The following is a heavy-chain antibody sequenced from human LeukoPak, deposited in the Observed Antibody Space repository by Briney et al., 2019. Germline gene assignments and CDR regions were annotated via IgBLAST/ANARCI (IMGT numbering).Heavy chain of an antibody. Sequence: ASVKVPCKASGYTFSGYYLHWVRQAPGQGLEWMGWLNPNSGGTSYAQKSQDRVTMTGDTSINTAYMELSRLRSDDTAVYYCARDIELAVPAGGYWGQGTLVTVSS. CDR3: ARDIELAVPAGGY. J-gene: IGHJ4*02. D-gene: IGHD2-15*01. V-gene: IGHV1-2*02. CDR2: LNPNSGGT. CDR1: GYTFSGYY.